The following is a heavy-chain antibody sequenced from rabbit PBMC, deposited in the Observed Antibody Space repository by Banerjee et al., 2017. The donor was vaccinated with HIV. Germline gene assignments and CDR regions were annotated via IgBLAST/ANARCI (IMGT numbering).Heavy chain of an antibody. D-gene: IGHD1-1*01. J-gene: IGHJ4*01. CDR3: ARSSSSGYYIPLKL. CDR2: IYPDYGST. Sequence: QSLEESGGGLVQPEGSLTLTCKASGFSFSSGYDMCWVRQAPGKGLEWIGCIYPDYGSTDYASWVNGRFTISLDKAHNTVFLQMTSLTAADTATYFCARSSSSGYYIPLKLWGPGTLVTVS. CDR1: GFSFSSGYD. V-gene: IGHV1S40*01.